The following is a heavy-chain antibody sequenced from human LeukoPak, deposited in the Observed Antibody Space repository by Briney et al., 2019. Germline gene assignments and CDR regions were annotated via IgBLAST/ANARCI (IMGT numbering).Heavy chain of an antibody. CDR3: ASGTFDDYGDYDRGDYFDH. V-gene: IGHV4-39*02. CDR1: GASISSSSSS. Sequence: SETLSLTCTVSGASISSSSSSWGWVRQPPGKGPEWIGSIYYSGLTYDNPSLKSRVSISVDPSKNHFSLKVSSVTAADTPVYYCASGTFDDYGDYDRGDYFDHWGQGTLVTVSS. J-gene: IGHJ4*02. D-gene: IGHD4-17*01. CDR2: IYYSGLT.